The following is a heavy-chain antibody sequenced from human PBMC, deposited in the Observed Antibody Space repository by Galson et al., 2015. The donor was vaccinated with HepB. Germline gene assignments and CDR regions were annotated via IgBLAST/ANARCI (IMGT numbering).Heavy chain of an antibody. J-gene: IGHJ6*03. CDR3: ARGNKTYYDFWSGSYYYMDV. CDR2: ISAYNGNT. V-gene: IGHV1-18*04. CDR1: GYTFTSYG. Sequence: QSGAEVKKPGASVKVSCKASGYTFTSYGISWVRQAPGQGLEWMGWISAYNGNTNYAQKLQGRVTMTTDTSTSTAYMELSSLRSEDTAVYYCARGNKTYYDFWSGSYYYMDVWGKGTTVTVSS. D-gene: IGHD3-3*01.